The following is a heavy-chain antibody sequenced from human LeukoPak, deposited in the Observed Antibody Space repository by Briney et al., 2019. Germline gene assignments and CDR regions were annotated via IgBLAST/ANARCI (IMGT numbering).Heavy chain of an antibody. CDR2: ISSSGSTI. Sequence: GGSLRLSCAASGFTFSDYYMSWIRQAPGKGLEWVSYISSSGSTIYYADSVKGRFTISRDNAKNSLYLQMNSLRAEDTAVYCCARDSPKLYYCYGMDVWGKGTTVTVSS. V-gene: IGHV3-11*01. D-gene: IGHD1-7*01. J-gene: IGHJ6*04. CDR3: ARDSPKLYYCYGMDV. CDR1: GFTFSDYY.